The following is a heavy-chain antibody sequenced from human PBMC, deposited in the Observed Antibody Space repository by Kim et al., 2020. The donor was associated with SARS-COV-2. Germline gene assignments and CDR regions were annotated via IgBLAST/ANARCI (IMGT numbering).Heavy chain of an antibody. CDR1: GGSISTNYFY. V-gene: IGHV4-39*02. Sequence: SETLSLTCTVSGGSISTNYFYWGWVRQPPGKGLEWIGSSYYNGRAYYNPSLKSRVTISVDTSRNHFSLNLTSVTAADTAVYYCAKLFYDFGDYKYFFDSWGQGTLVTVSS. CDR2: SYYNGRA. J-gene: IGHJ4*02. CDR3: AKLFYDFGDYKYFFDS. D-gene: IGHD4-17*01.